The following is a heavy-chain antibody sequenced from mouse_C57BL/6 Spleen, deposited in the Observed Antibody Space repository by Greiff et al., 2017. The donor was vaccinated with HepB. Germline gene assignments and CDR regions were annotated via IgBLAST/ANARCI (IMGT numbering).Heavy chain of an antibody. CDR1: GYAFSSSW. CDR3: ARKPYYGGYFDV. J-gene: IGHJ1*03. CDR2: IYPGDGDT. V-gene: IGHV1-82*01. Sequence: QVQLQQSGPELVKPGASVKISCKASGYAFSSSWMNWVKQRPGKGLEWIGRIYPGDGDTNYNGKFKGKATLTADKSSSTAYMQLSSLTSEDSAVYFCARKPYYGGYFDVWGTGTTVTVSS. D-gene: IGHD1-1*01.